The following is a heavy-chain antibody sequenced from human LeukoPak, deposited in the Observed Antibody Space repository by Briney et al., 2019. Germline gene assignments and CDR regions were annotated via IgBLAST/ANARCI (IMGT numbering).Heavy chain of an antibody. CDR2: LKSNSDGGTT. V-gene: IGHV3-15*07. Sequence: GGSLRLSCAASGFPFAKTWMNWVRQAPGKGLEWVGRLKSNSDGGTTDYAAPVKGRVIISRDDSKNTLYLQMNNLKTEDTAVYYCTTGVTTSCWGQGTLVTVSS. D-gene: IGHD4-17*01. CDR3: TTGVTTSC. J-gene: IGHJ4*02. CDR1: GFPFAKTW.